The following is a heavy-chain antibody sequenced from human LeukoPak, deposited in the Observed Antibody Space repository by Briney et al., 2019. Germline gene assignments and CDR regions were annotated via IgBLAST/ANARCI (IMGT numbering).Heavy chain of an antibody. Sequence: SETLSLTCTVSGGSVSSGSDYWSWIRQPPGKGLEWIGYIYYSGSTNYNPSLKSRVTISVDTSKNQFSLKLSSVTAADTAVYYCARLIYYDSSGEPQDAFDIWGQGTMVTVSS. CDR1: GGSVSSGSDY. CDR3: ARLIYYDSSGEPQDAFDI. D-gene: IGHD3-22*01. V-gene: IGHV4-61*01. CDR2: IYYSGST. J-gene: IGHJ3*02.